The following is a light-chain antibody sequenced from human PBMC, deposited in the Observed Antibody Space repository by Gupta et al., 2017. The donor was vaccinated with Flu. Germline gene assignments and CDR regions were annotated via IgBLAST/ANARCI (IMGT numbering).Light chain of an antibody. Sequence: GERATLSCRASQSVRSTLLVWYQQKPGQATRLLTYGASIRATGVPDRFSSSGSGTDFTLTISRLEPDDFAVYHCQQYSTDWSFGQGTKVEI. CDR1: QSVRSTL. CDR2: GAS. CDR3: QQYSTDWS. V-gene: IGKV3-20*01. J-gene: IGKJ1*01.